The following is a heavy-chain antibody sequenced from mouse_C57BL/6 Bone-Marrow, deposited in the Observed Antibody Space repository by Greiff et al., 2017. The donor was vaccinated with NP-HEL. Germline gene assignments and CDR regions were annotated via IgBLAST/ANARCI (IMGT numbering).Heavy chain of an antibody. CDR2: SRNKANDYTT. CDR1: GFTFSDFY. V-gene: IGHV7-1*01. D-gene: IGHD1-1*01. CDR3: ARGPYYYGSRESYYYAMDY. J-gene: IGHJ4*01. Sequence: EVKVVESGGGLVQSGRSLRLSCATSGFTFSDFYMEWVRQAPGKGLAWIAASRNKANDYTTEYSASVKGRFIVSRDTSQSILYLQMNALRAEDTAIYYCARGPYYYGSRESYYYAMDYWGQGTSVTVSS.